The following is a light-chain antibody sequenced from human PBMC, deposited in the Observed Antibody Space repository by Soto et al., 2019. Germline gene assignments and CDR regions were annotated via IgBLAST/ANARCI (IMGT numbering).Light chain of an antibody. J-gene: IGKJ1*01. CDR2: GAS. CDR1: QNIRSN. Sequence: EIVMTQSPATLSVSPGERATLSCRASQNIRSNLAWYQQIPGQAPRLLIHGASTRATGIPARFSGSGSGTEFPLTISGRQSEDYAVYYCQQYNNWPPWTFGQGTKVEI. CDR3: QQYNNWPPWT. V-gene: IGKV3-15*01.